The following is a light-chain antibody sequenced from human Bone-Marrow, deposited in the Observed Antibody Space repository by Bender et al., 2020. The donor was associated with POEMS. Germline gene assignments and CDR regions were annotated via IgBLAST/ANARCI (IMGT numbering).Light chain of an antibody. CDR3: QAWDRNTGV. J-gene: IGLJ3*02. Sequence: SYELTQPPSVSVSPGQTASITCSGDKLGDKYAYWYQQKPGQSPILVIYQDTKRPSGIPERFSGSNSGNTATLTISGTQAMDEADYYCQAWDRNTGVFGGGTKLTVL. CDR1: KLGDKY. CDR2: QDT. V-gene: IGLV3-1*01.